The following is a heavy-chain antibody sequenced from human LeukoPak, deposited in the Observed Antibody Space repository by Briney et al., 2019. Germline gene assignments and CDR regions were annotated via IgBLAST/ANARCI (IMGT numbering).Heavy chain of an antibody. CDR1: GGSISSYY. CDR3: ARVGMATRVY. Sequence: SETLSLTCTVSGGSISSYYWSWIRQPPGKGLEWIGYIYYSGSTNYNPSLKSRVTISVDTSKNQFSLKLSSVTAADTAVYYCARVGMATRVYWGQGTLVTVSS. CDR2: IYYSGST. J-gene: IGHJ4*02. D-gene: IGHD5-24*01. V-gene: IGHV4-59*01.